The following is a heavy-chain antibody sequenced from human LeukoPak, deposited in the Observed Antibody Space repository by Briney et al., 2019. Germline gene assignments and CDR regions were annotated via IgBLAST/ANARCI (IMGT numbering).Heavy chain of an antibody. Sequence: GGSLRLSCAASEFTFSSYWMSWVRQAPGKGLEWVANIKQDGSEKYYVDSVKGRFTISRDNAKNSLYLQMNSLRAEDTAVYYCARDRRGNYYDSSGYMAYYFDYWGQGTLVTVSS. D-gene: IGHD3-22*01. CDR3: ARDRRGNYYDSSGYMAYYFDY. CDR2: IKQDGSEK. J-gene: IGHJ4*02. V-gene: IGHV3-7*01. CDR1: EFTFSSYW.